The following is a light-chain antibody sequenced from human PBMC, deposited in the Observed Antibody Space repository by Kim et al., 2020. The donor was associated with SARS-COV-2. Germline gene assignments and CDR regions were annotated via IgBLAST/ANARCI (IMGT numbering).Light chain of an antibody. CDR3: QQYSTSPFT. J-gene: IGKJ2*01. V-gene: IGKV3-20*01. Sequence: IVLTQSPGTLSLSPGERATLSCRASQSVSSTYLAWYQQKPGQAPRLLIYGASSRATGIPDRFSGSGSGTDFTLTISRLEPEDIAVYYCQQYSTSPFTFGQGTKLEI. CDR2: GAS. CDR1: QSVSSTY.